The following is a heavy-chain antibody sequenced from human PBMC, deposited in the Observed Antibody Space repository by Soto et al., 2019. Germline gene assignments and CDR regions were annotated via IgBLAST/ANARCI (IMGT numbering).Heavy chain of an antibody. CDR2: FIPILGIT. Sequence: QVQLVQSGAEMKKPGSSVKVSCNASGGTISSFTINWVRQAPGQGLEWMGRFIPILGITNYAQKFQRRVTNTADKSTNTGYMELSSLRSEDTAGYFCELVTPTDQHYYYMKIWGKGTTVTVSS. CDR1: GGTISSFT. CDR3: ELVTPTDQHYYYMKI. V-gene: IGHV1-69*02. J-gene: IGHJ6*03. D-gene: IGHD3-9*01.